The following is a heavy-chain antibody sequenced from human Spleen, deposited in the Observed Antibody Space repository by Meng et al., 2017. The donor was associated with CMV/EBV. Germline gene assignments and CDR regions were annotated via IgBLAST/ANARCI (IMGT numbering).Heavy chain of an antibody. V-gene: IGHV3-53*05. CDR2: IYSGGST. J-gene: IGHJ4*02. CDR3: AKDRGLYPYYFDY. D-gene: IGHD2-2*02. CDR1: GFTVSSNY. Sequence: GESLKISCAASGFTVSSNYMSWVRQAPGKGLEWVSVIYSGGSTYYADSVKGRFTISRDNAKNSLYLQMNSLRAEDTALYYCAKDRGLYPYYFDYWGQGTLVTVSS.